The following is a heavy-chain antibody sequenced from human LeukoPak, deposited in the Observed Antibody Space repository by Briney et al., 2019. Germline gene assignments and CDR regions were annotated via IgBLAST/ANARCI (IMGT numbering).Heavy chain of an antibody. CDR1: GGSISSGSYY. CDR2: IYTSGST. D-gene: IGHD6-13*01. J-gene: IGHJ4*02. CDR3: ARGPNSSSWYFDY. V-gene: IGHV4-61*02. Sequence: PSQTLSLTCTVSGGSISSGSYYWSWIRQPAGKGLEWIGRIYTSGSTNYNPSLKSRVTISVDTSKNQFSLKLSSATAADTAVYYCARGPNSSSWYFDYWGQGTLVTVSS.